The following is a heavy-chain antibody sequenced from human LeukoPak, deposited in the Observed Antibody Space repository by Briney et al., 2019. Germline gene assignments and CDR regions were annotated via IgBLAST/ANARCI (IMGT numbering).Heavy chain of an antibody. CDR2: IYTSGST. Sequence: PSETLSLTCTVSGGSISSYYWSWIRQPAGKGLQWIGRIYTSGSTNYNPSLKSRVTMSVDTSRNQFSLKLSSVTDADTAVYYCARGGLWSYYYYYYMDVWGKGTTVTVSS. D-gene: IGHD4/OR15-4a*01. V-gene: IGHV4-4*07. J-gene: IGHJ6*03. CDR3: ARGGLWSYYYYYYMDV. CDR1: GGSISSYY.